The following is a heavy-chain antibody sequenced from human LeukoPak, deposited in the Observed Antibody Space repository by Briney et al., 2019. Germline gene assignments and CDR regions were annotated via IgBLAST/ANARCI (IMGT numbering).Heavy chain of an antibody. D-gene: IGHD6-19*01. J-gene: IGHJ4*02. Sequence: SETLSLTCTVSGGSITNYYWAWLRQPPGKGLEWIGYIFYNGNTNYNPSLKSRVTVSLDTSKNQFSLRLTSVTAADTAVYYCTRDKAGHTDYWGQGTLVTVSS. CDR1: GGSITNYY. CDR2: IFYNGNT. V-gene: IGHV4-59*01. CDR3: TRDKAGHTDY.